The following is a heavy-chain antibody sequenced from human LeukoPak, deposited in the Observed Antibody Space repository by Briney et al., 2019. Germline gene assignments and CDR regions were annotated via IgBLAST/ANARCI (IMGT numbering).Heavy chain of an antibody. D-gene: IGHD4/OR15-4a*01. J-gene: IGHJ4*02. Sequence: GGSLRFSCAASGFTFSSYAMNWARQAPGKGLEWVSISGSGGDTYYADSVKGRFTISRDNSKNTLYLQMNSLRAEDTAVYYCAKARGATYGTYYFDYWGQGTLVTVSS. CDR1: GFTFSSYA. V-gene: IGHV3-23*01. CDR2: SGSGGDT. CDR3: AKARGATYGTYYFDY.